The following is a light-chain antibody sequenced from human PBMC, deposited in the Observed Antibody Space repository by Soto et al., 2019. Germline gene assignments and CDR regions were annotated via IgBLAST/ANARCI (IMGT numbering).Light chain of an antibody. Sequence: EIVMTQSPATLSVSPGERATLSCRASQSVSTNLAWYQQKPGQSPRLLIYGTSTRATGVPARFSGGGSGTEFTLTISSLEPEDSAVYYCQQRHMWPITFGQGTRLEIK. J-gene: IGKJ5*01. CDR1: QSVSTN. CDR2: GTS. CDR3: QQRHMWPIT. V-gene: IGKV3-15*01.